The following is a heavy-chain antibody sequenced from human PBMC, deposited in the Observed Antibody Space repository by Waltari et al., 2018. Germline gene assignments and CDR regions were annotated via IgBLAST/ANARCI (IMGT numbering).Heavy chain of an antibody. V-gene: IGHV3-49*03. CDR1: GFTFGDSA. Sequence: EVQLVEYGGGLVQPGRSLRLSCTACGFTFGDSAMSWSRQARGQGLEWVGFIRSKAYGGTTEYDASVKGRFTISRDDSKSIAYLQMNSLKTEDTAVYYCTRGPAPYDSSGYYLDYWGQGTLVTVSS. CDR2: IRSKAYGGTT. J-gene: IGHJ4*02. D-gene: IGHD3-22*01. CDR3: TRGPAPYDSSGYYLDY.